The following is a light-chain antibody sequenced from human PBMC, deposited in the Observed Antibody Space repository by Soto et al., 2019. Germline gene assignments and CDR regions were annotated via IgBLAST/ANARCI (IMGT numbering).Light chain of an antibody. V-gene: IGKV3-20*01. Sequence: EVVLTQPPGPLSLSPGERATLSCRASQSVDRNYLSWFQHKRGQPPRVLVFATSSRAAGTPVRFSGSGSGTNFTLTITRVEPEDFGVYYCQQYGGSPPAYTFGLGTKLEI. CDR2: ATS. J-gene: IGKJ2*01. CDR1: QSVDRNY. CDR3: QQYGGSPPAYT.